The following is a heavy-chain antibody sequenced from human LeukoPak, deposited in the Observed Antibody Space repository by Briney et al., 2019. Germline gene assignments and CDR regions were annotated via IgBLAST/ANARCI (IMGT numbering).Heavy chain of an antibody. Sequence: SETLSLTCTVSGGSISSGGYYWAWIRQPPGKGLEWIGTIHHSGRTYYYPSLKSRVTMSVDTSNNQFSLKMTSVSAADTAVFFCGRQHSREETQTFFVDSWGQGTLASVSS. V-gene: IGHV4-39*01. CDR2: IHHSGRT. J-gene: IGHJ4*02. CDR3: GRQHSREETQTFFVDS. CDR1: GGSISSGGYY. D-gene: IGHD3-3*01.